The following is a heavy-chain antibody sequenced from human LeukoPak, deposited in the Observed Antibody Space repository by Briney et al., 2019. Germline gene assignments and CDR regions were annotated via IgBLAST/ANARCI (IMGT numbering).Heavy chain of an antibody. CDR3: ARSGPKEWNGDL. CDR2: INPNSRGT. V-gene: IGHV1-2*02. CDR1: GYTLTDYF. D-gene: IGHD1-1*01. J-gene: IGHJ4*02. Sequence: GASVKVSCKASGYTLTDYFMDWVRQAPGQGLEWMGWINPNSRGTKNAQKFQGRVTMTRDTSISTAYMELSRLRSDDTAVYYCARSGPKEWNGDLWGQGTLVTVSS.